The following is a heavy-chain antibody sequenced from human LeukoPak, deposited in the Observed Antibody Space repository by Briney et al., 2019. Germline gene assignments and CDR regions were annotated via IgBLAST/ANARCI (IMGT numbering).Heavy chain of an antibody. CDR2: IIPIFGTA. CDR1: GGTFSSYA. D-gene: IGHD6-13*01. J-gene: IGHJ4*02. CDR3: ARGAPRMSSSWYYYFDY. V-gene: IGHV1-69*01. Sequence: SVKVSCKASGGTFSSYAISWVRQAPGQGLEWMGGIIPIFGTANYAQKFQGRVTITADESTSTAYMELSSLRSEDTAVYYCARGAPRMSSSWYYYFDYWGQGTLVTVSS.